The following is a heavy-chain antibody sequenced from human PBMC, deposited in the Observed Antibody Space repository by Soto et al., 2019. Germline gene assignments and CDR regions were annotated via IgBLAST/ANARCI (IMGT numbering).Heavy chain of an antibody. J-gene: IGHJ4*02. Sequence: GGSLRLSCAASGFTFSSYAMSWVRQAPGKGLEWVSLISGSGGTTYYADSVKGRFTISRDNSKNTLFLQLKSLRAEDTAVYYCAKLEALCSGGSCSLDYWGQGTLVTVSS. CDR1: GFTFSSYA. CDR2: ISGSGGTT. D-gene: IGHD2-15*01. CDR3: AKLEALCSGGSCSLDY. V-gene: IGHV3-23*01.